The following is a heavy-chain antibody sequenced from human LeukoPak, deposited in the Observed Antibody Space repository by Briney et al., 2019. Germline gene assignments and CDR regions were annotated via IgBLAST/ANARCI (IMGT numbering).Heavy chain of an antibody. CDR3: ASYHTLGYCSGGSCPQTYY. J-gene: IGHJ4*02. V-gene: IGHV3-48*03. D-gene: IGHD2-15*01. Sequence: PGGSLRLSCAASGFTFSSYEMNWVRQAPGKGLEWVSYISSSGGTIYYADSVKGRFTISRDNAKNSLYLQMNSLRAEDTAVYYCASYHTLGYCSGGSCPQTYYWGQGTLVTVSS. CDR1: GFTFSSYE. CDR2: ISSSGGTI.